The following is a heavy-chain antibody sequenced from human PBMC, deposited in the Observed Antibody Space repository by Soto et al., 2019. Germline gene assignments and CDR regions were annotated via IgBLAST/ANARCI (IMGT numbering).Heavy chain of an antibody. Sequence: PGGSLRLSCAASGFTFSSYWMSWVRQAPGKGLEWVANIKQDGSEKYYVDSVKGRFTISRDNAKNSLYLQMNSLRAEDTAVYYCARGPPGLQPYYFDYWGQGTLVTVSS. D-gene: IGHD1-1*01. CDR1: GFTFSSYW. CDR2: IKQDGSEK. V-gene: IGHV3-7*01. CDR3: ARGPPGLQPYYFDY. J-gene: IGHJ4*02.